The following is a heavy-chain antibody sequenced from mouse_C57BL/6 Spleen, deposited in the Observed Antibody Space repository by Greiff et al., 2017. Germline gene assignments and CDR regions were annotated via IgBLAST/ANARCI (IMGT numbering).Heavy chain of an antibody. CDR2: IYPGDGDT. CDR3: ARLYGSSAWYFDV. D-gene: IGHD1-1*01. Sequence: VKLVESGPELVKPGASVKISCKASGYAFSSSWMNWVKQRPGKGLEWIGRIYPGDGDTNYNGKFKGKATLTADKSSSTAYMQLSSLTSEDSAVYFCARLYGSSAWYFDVWGTGTTVTVSS. CDR1: GYAFSSSW. J-gene: IGHJ1*03. V-gene: IGHV1-82*01.